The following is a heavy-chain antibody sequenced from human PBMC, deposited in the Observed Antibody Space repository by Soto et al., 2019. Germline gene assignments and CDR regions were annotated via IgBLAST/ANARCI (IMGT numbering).Heavy chain of an antibody. D-gene: IGHD3-22*01. V-gene: IGHV4-31*03. CDR1: GGSISSGGYY. J-gene: IGHJ6*02. CDR3: AAAIVHTDYYYGMDV. Sequence: SGTLSLTCTVSGGSISSGGYYWSWIRQHPGKGLEWIGYIYYSGSTYYNPSLKSRVTISVDTSKNQFSLKMSSVTAADTAVYYCAAAIVHTDYYYGMDVWVQGTTVP. CDR2: IYYSGST.